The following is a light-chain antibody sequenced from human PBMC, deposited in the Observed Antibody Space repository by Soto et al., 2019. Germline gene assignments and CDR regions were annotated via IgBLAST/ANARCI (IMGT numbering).Light chain of an antibody. V-gene: IGKV3-15*01. CDR1: QGIGDT. Sequence: EVVMTQSPATLSVSPGEGVTLSCMASQGIGDTCAWYQHKPGQTPRLLIYDTSTTATGVPARFSGSRSGPEYTLAVHSLQSEDFAIYYCQHYNTCPLTFGGGTKVESK. CDR3: QHYNTCPLT. CDR2: DTS. J-gene: IGKJ4*02.